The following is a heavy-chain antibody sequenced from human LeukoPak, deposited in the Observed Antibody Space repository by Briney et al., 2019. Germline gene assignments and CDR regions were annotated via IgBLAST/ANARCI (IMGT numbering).Heavy chain of an antibody. Sequence: PSETLSLTCAVYGGSFSGYYWSCIRQPPGKGLEWIGEINHSGSTNYNPSLKSRVTMSVDTSKNQFSLKLSSVTAADTAVYYCARNFYGLNWFDPWGQGTLVTVSS. CDR3: ARNFYGLNWFDP. D-gene: IGHD4-17*01. J-gene: IGHJ5*02. CDR2: INHSGST. CDR1: GGSFSGYY. V-gene: IGHV4-34*01.